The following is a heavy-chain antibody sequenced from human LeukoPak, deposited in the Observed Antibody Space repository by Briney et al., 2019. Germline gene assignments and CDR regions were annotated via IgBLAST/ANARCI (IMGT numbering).Heavy chain of an antibody. D-gene: IGHD6-19*01. CDR1: GGTFSIYA. CDR3: ARIIMDSSGWYVYYFDY. J-gene: IGHJ4*02. V-gene: IGHV1-69*13. Sequence: GASVNVSCKASGGTFSIYAISWVRQAPGQGLEWMGGIIPIFGTANYAQKFQGRVTITADESTSTAYMELSSLRSEDTAVYYCARIIMDSSGWYVYYFDYWGQGTLVTVSS. CDR2: IIPIFGTA.